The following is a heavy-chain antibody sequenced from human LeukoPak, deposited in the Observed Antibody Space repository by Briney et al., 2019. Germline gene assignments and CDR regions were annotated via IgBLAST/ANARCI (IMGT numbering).Heavy chain of an antibody. V-gene: IGHV1-2*02. D-gene: IGHD2-21*01. CDR2: INPNSGGT. CDR3: ARGHRLMVHPLRY. J-gene: IGHJ4*02. Sequence: GASVKVSCKATGHTFTGYYMHLVRQAPGQGLEWMGWINPNSGGTNYAQKFQGRVTMTRDTSISTAYMELSRLRSDDTAVYYCARGHRLMVHPLRYWGQGTLVTVSS. CDR1: GHTFTGYY.